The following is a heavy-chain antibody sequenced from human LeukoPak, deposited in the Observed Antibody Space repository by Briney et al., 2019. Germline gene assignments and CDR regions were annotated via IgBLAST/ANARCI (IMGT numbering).Heavy chain of an antibody. Sequence: PGGSLRLSCAASAFTFSDYSMNWVRQAPGKGLEWVSYISGRSSTIYYADSVKGRSTISRDNAKNLMYLQMNSLRAEDTAVYYCARDRIKSGSYYFDYWGQGTLVTVSS. V-gene: IGHV3-48*01. CDR2: ISGRSSTI. CDR1: AFTFSDYS. CDR3: ARDRIKSGSYYFDY. J-gene: IGHJ4*02. D-gene: IGHD1-26*01.